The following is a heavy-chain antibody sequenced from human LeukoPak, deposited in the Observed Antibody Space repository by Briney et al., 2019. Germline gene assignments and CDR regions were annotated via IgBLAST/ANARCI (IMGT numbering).Heavy chain of an antibody. V-gene: IGHV3-23*01. CDR1: GFTLSSYA. CDR2: ISVSGNT. D-gene: IGHD6-19*01. J-gene: IGHJ4*02. CDR3: ARVDSGWYGKYYFDY. Sequence: GGSLRLSCAASGFTLSSYAMSWVRQAPGKGLEWVSAISVSGNTYHADSVKDRFTISRDNAKNSLYLQMNSLRAEDTAVYYCARVDSGWYGKYYFDYWGQGTLVTVSS.